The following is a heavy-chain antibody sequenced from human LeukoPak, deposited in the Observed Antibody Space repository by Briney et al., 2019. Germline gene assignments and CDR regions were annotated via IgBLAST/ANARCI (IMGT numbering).Heavy chain of an antibody. Sequence: SETLSLTCTVSGGSISSGGYYWSWIRQHPGKGLEWIGYIYYSGSTYYNPSLKSRVTISVDTSKNQFSLKLSSVTAADTAVYYCARVGHTNWAAGLLYYYYYYMDVWGKGITVTVSS. CDR2: IYYSGST. CDR3: ARVGHTNWAAGLLYYYYYYMDV. D-gene: IGHD6-13*01. J-gene: IGHJ6*03. V-gene: IGHV4-31*03. CDR1: GGSISSGGYY.